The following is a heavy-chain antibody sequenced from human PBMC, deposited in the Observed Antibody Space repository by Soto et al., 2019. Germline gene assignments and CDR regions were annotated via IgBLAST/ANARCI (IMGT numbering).Heavy chain of an antibody. CDR3: VEDFQDYYDSSGPDY. V-gene: IGHV3-64D*06. CDR2: ISSNGGST. J-gene: IGHJ4*02. CDR1: GFTFSSYA. D-gene: IGHD3-22*01. Sequence: PGGSLRLSCSASGFTFSSYAMHWVRQAPGKGLEYVSAISSNGGSTYYADSVKGRFTISRDNSKNTLYLQMSSLRAEDTAVYYCVEDFQDYYDSSGPDYWGQGTLVTVSS.